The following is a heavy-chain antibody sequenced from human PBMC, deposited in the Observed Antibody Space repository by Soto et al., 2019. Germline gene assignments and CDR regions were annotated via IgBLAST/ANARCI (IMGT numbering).Heavy chain of an antibody. D-gene: IGHD4-17*01. CDR1: GGSISSGGYY. V-gene: IGHV4-31*03. CDR3: ARDQPDYGDYAFDY. Sequence: LSLTCTVSGGSISSGGYYWSWIRQHPGKGLEWIGYIYYSGSTYYNPSLKSRVTISVDTSKNQFSLKLSSVTAADTAVYYCARDQPDYGDYAFDYWGQGTMVTVSS. J-gene: IGHJ4*02. CDR2: IYYSGST.